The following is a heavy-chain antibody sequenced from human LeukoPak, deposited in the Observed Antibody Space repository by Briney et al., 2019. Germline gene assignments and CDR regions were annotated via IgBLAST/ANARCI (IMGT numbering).Heavy chain of an antibody. J-gene: IGHJ4*02. D-gene: IGHD3-3*02. CDR2: ISYDGTTK. CDR1: GFTLSTYA. CDR3: ARVNTIFGVDIVSLGAEFEF. V-gene: IGHV3-30*03. Sequence: GGSLRLSCGASGFTLSTYAMHWARQAPGKGLECVSVISYDGTTKDYADSVKGRFTISRDNSNDTLYLQMNSLRPEDTALYYCARVNTIFGVDIVSLGAEFEFWGQGTLVTVSS.